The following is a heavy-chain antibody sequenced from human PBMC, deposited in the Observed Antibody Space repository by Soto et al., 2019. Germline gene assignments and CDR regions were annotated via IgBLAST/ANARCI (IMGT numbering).Heavy chain of an antibody. V-gene: IGHV1-18*01. CDR1: GYTFASYA. CDR3: ARDPPPPDY. J-gene: IGHJ4*02. Sequence: QVQLVQSGAEVKKPGASVKVSCKASGYTFASYAISWMRQAPGQGLEWMGWISAYNGNTNYAQKLQGRSTLPTGNSPRHAYMEPRSLRSDDTAVYYCARDPPPPDYWGQGTLVTVSS. CDR2: ISAYNGNT.